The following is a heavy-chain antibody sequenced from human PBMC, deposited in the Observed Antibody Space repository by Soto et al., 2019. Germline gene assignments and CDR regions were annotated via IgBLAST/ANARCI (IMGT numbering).Heavy chain of an antibody. CDR3: AKDVDTAMVTGVDY. CDR2: ISYDGSNK. V-gene: IGHV3-30*18. CDR1: GFTFSSYG. J-gene: IGHJ4*02. Sequence: GGSLRLSCAASGFTFSSYGMHWVRQAPGKGLEWVAVISYDGSNKYYADSVKGRFTISRDNSKNTLYLQMNSLRAEDTAVYYCAKDVDTAMVTGVDYWGQGTLVTVSS. D-gene: IGHD5-18*01.